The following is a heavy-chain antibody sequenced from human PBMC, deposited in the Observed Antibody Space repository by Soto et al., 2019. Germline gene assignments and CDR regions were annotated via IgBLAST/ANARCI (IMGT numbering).Heavy chain of an antibody. CDR1: GFTFSSYG. D-gene: IGHD2-15*01. J-gene: IGHJ1*01. V-gene: IGHV3-30*18. CDR3: AKGVVVATTSFQH. CDR2: ISYDGSDK. Sequence: QVQLVESGGGVVQPGRSLRLSCAASGFTFSSYGMHWVRQSPGKGLEWVAVISYDGSDKYYADSVKGRFTISRDNSNNTLYLQMDSLRDEDTAVYYCAKGVVVATTSFQHWGQGTLVTVSS.